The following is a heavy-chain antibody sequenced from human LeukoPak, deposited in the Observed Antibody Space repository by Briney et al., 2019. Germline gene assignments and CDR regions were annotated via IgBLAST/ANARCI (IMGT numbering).Heavy chain of an antibody. CDR3: AHLSSQSSFDP. CDR2: ISYDGSNK. V-gene: IGHV3-30*03. Sequence: GGSLRLSCTASEFTFSNYGMHWVRQAPGKGLEWVAVISYDGSNKYYADSVKGRFTISRDNSKNTLYLQMNSLRAEDTAVYYCAHLSSQSSFDPWGQGTLVTVSS. D-gene: IGHD6-13*01. CDR1: EFTFSNYG. J-gene: IGHJ5*02.